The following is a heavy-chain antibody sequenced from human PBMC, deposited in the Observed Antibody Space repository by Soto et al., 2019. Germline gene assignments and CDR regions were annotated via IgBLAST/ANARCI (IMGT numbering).Heavy chain of an antibody. D-gene: IGHD2-21*01. CDR2: IYWDDDK. V-gene: IGHV2-5*02. CDR3: ARRIAPRLFEC. J-gene: IGHJ4*02. Sequence: QITLRESGPTLVKPTHTLTLTCTFSGFSLSNSGVGVGWIRQPPGKALEWLALIYWDDDKRYSPSLNSRLTITKDTSKNQVVLAMTNMDPVDTATYYCARRIAPRLFECWGQGTLVNVSS. CDR1: GFSLSNSGVG.